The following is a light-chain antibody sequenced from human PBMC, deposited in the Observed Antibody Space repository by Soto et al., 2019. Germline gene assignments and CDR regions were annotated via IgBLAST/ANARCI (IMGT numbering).Light chain of an antibody. CDR1: QSINSW. CDR2: KAS. V-gene: IGKV1-5*03. J-gene: IGKJ2*01. Sequence: DIQMTQSPSTLSASVGDRVTITCRASQSINSWLAWYQQKPGKAPKLLIYKASSLESGVPSRFSGSGSGTEFTLTISSLQPDDFATYYCQQYNSFPYTFGQGTKLEIK. CDR3: QQYNSFPYT.